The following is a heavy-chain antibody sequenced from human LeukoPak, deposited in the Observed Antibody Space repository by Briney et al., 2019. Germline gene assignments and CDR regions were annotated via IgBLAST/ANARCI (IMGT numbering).Heavy chain of an antibody. J-gene: IGHJ4*02. CDR1: GFTFSDYY. CDR2: ISTSSSYT. Sequence: KPDGSLRLSCAASGFTFSDYYMGWIRQAPGKGLAWVSSISTSSSYTNYADSVKGRFTISRDNAKNSLYLQMNSLRAEDTAVYYCARRRSSGPGYYFDYWGQGTLVTVSS. CDR3: ARRRSSGPGYYFDY. V-gene: IGHV3-11*06. D-gene: IGHD3-10*01.